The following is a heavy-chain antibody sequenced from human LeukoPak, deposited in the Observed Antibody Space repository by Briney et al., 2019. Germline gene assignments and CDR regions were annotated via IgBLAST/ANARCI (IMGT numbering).Heavy chain of an antibody. Sequence: GGSLRLSCVASGFTFSTFAMSWLRQAPGKGLEWVSAIGANVGSTSYADSVRGRFTISRDNSRNTLYLQMSSLRTDDTATYYCTKSTDYWYYGMDVRGQGTTVTVSS. D-gene: IGHD2-8*02. V-gene: IGHV3-23*01. CDR1: GFTFSTFA. CDR3: TKSTDYWYYGMDV. J-gene: IGHJ6*02. CDR2: IGANVGST.